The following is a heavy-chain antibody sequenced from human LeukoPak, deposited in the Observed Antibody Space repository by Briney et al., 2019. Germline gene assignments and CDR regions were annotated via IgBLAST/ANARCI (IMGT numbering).Heavy chain of an antibody. V-gene: IGHV1-8*03. J-gene: IGHJ6*03. D-gene: IGHD3-3*01. Sequence: APVKVSCKASGYTFTSYDINWVRQATGQGLEWMGWMNPNSGNTGYAQKFQGRVTITRNTSISTAYMELSSLRSEDTAVYYCARGSGGTIFGVVIDYYYYMDVWGKGTTVTVSS. CDR2: MNPNSGNT. CDR1: GYTFTSYD. CDR3: ARGSGGTIFGVVIDYYYYMDV.